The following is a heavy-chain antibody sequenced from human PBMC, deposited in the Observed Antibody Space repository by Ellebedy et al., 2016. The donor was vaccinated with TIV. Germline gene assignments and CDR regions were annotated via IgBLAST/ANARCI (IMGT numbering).Heavy chain of an antibody. CDR1: GGSISGYY. J-gene: IGHJ4*02. V-gene: IGHV4-59*08. Sequence: GSLRLXCTVSGGSISGYYWSWLRQSPGRGLEWIGYIYYRGTTAYHPSLKSRVTVSVDTSKNQFSLRLNSVTAADTAVYYCARHNKVDPSGSYVEDYWGQGTLVTVSS. CDR2: IYYRGTT. CDR3: ARHNKVDPSGSYVEDY. D-gene: IGHD3-10*01.